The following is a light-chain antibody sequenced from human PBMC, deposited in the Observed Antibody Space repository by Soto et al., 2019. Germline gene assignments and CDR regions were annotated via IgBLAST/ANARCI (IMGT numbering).Light chain of an antibody. CDR3: ATWDDSLNVV. Sequence: QSVLTQSPSASGTPGQRVSMSCSGSTSNIGTNTVSWYQHVPGTAPKLLIYSNDQRPSAVPGRFSGSKSGTSASLAISGLLSEDEADYYCATWDDSLNVVFGGGTQLTVL. CDR2: SND. J-gene: IGLJ2*01. CDR1: TSNIGTNT. V-gene: IGLV1-44*01.